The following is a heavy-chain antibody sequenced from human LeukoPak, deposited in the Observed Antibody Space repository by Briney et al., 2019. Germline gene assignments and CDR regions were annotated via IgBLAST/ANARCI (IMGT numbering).Heavy chain of an antibody. D-gene: IGHD1-1*01. CDR1: GFTFSDYY. Sequence: GGSLRLSCAASGFTFSDYYMSWIRQAPGKGLEWVSYISSSSSYTKYGDSVKGRFTISRDNAKNSLYLQVNSLRAEDTAVYYCARGTGTTAYFDYWGQETLVTVSS. J-gene: IGHJ4*02. CDR2: ISSSSSYT. V-gene: IGHV3-11*06. CDR3: ARGTGTTAYFDY.